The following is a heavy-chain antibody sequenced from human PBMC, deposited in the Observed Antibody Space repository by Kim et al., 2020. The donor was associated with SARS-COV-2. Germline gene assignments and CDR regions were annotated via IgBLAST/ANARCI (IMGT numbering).Heavy chain of an antibody. Sequence: GGSLRLSCAASGFSFGSYVMSWVRQAPGKGLERVSGITGNSGSTSYADSVKGRFTISRDNSKNSLYLQMNSLRTEDTAIYYCARGGYSWAVAIWGQGTM. J-gene: IGHJ3*02. D-gene: IGHD2-15*01. CDR2: ITGNSGST. CDR3: ARGGYSWAVAI. V-gene: IGHV3-23*01. CDR1: GFSFGSYV.